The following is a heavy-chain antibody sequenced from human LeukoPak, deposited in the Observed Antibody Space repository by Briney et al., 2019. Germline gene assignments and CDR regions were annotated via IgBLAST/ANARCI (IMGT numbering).Heavy chain of an antibody. J-gene: IGHJ4*02. CDR1: GFTFSSYA. CDR3: AKLIVVVPAAISAPRGYFDY. CDR2: ISGSGGST. V-gene: IGHV3-23*01. D-gene: IGHD2-2*02. Sequence: PGGSLRLSCVASGFTFSSYAMSWVRQAPGKGLEWVSAISGSGGSTYYADSVKGRFTISRDNSKNTLYLQMNSLRAEDTAVYYCAKLIVVVPAAISAPRGYFDYWGQGTLVTVSS.